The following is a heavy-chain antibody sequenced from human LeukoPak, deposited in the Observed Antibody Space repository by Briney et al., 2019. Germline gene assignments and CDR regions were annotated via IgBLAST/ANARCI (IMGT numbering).Heavy chain of an antibody. J-gene: IGHJ4*02. CDR3: AKDGITMVRGVMNYFDY. CDR2: IRYDGSNK. D-gene: IGHD3-10*01. Sequence: SGGSLRLSCAVSGLIFSSYGMHWVRQAPGKGLEWVAFIRYDGSNKYYADSVKGRFTISRDNSKNTLYLQMNSLRAEDTAVYYCAKDGITMVRGVMNYFDYWGQGTLVTVSS. V-gene: IGHV3-30*02. CDR1: GLIFSSYG.